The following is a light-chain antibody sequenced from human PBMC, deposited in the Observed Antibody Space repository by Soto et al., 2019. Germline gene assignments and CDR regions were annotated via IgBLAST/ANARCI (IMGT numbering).Light chain of an antibody. V-gene: IGLV2-14*01. Sequence: QSVLTQPASVSGSPGQSITISCTGTSSDVGDYNYVSWYQQHPGKAPKLMIYEVSNRPSGVSNRFSGSKSGNTASLTISGLQAEDEADYYCGSYTSSNTWVFGGGTKVTVL. CDR2: EVS. CDR3: GSYTSSNTWV. CDR1: SSDVGDYNY. J-gene: IGLJ3*02.